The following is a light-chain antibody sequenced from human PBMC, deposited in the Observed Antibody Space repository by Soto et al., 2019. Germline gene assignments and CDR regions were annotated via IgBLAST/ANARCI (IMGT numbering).Light chain of an antibody. J-gene: IGKJ4*01. CDR3: QQFGVSPT. V-gene: IGKV3-20*01. CDR2: GAS. CDR1: QTITPTF. Sequence: EIVLTQSPGTLSLSPGERATLSCRASQTITPTFLAWYQQKPGQAPRLLIYGASSRATDIPDRFSGSGSGTDFTLTISKLEPEDFAVYYCQQFGVSPTFGGGTKVAIK.